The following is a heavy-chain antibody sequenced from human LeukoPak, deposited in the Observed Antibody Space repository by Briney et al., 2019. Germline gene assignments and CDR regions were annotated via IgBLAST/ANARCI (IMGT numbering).Heavy chain of an antibody. CDR1: GGSISSYY. CDR3: ARPFGDGGYYFDY. J-gene: IGHJ4*02. Sequence: PSETLSLTCTVSGGSISSYYWSWIRQPPGKGLEWIGYIYYSGSTNYNPSLKSRVTISVDTSKNQFSLKLSSVTAADTAVYYCARPFGDGGYYFDYWGQGTLVTVSS. V-gene: IGHV4-59*01. D-gene: IGHD3-10*01. CDR2: IYYSGST.